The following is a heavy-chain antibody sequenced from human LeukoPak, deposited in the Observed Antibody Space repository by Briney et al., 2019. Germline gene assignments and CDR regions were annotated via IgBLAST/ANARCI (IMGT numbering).Heavy chain of an antibody. CDR1: GGTFSSYA. CDR2: IIPIFGTA. J-gene: IGHJ4*02. CDR3: ATYSRSGSYSDY. V-gene: IGHV1-69*01. Sequence: ASLKLSCTASGGTFSSYAISWVRQAPGQGLEWMGGIIPIFGTANYAQKFQGRVTITADESTSTAYMELSSLRSEDTAVYYCATYSRSGSYSDYWGQGTLVTVSS. D-gene: IGHD3-10*01.